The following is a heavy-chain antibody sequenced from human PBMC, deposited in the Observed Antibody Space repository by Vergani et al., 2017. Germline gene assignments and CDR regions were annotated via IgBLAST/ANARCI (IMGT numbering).Heavy chain of an antibody. D-gene: IGHD3-10*01. CDR1: GYIFSNFW. CDR2: IYPGDSEV. J-gene: IGHJ3*01. CDR3: AGGGHGSENGGALQL. Sequence: VQLVQSGSETKKPGESLKISCQAFGYIFSNFWIGWVRQRPGRGLEWMGSIYPGDSEVKSNPTFRGQVIFSVDTSVNTAYLQWRSLQASDTATYFCAGGGHGSENGGALQLWGQGTNITVSS. V-gene: IGHV5-51*01.